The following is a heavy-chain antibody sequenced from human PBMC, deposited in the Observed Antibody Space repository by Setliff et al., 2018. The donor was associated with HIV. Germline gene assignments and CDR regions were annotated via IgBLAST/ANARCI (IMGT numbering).Heavy chain of an antibody. Sequence: GGSLRLSCAASGFTFSDYYMTWIRQAPGKGLEWVSYMSGSTIFANYADSVKGRFIISRDNGKNSVYLQMNDLRAEDTAIYCCARDSGQVTTSFHPSSFDGFDIWGQGTMVTVSS. CDR3: ARDSGQVTTSFHPSSFDGFDI. J-gene: IGHJ3*02. V-gene: IGHV3-11*05. D-gene: IGHD4-17*01. CDR1: GFTFSDYY. CDR2: MSGSTIFA.